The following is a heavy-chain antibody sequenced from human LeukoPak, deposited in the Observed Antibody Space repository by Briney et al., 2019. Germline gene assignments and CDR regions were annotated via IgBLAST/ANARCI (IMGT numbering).Heavy chain of an antibody. CDR1: GYTFSDHH. Sequence: ASVKVSCKGSGYTFSDHHILWVRQAPGQGLEWMGWIHPNGHDTKYAQKFQGRMTMTTDTSISTAYMELNRVTSDDTAVYYCSGHYGPGPVWGQGTLITASS. CDR2: IHPNGHDT. D-gene: IGHD3-10*01. CDR3: SGHYGPGPV. J-gene: IGHJ4*02. V-gene: IGHV1-2*02.